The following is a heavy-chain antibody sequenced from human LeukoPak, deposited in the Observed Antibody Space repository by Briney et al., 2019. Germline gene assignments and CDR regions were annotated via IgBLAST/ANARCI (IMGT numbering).Heavy chain of an antibody. V-gene: IGHV4-30-4*01. Sequence: PSETLSLTCTVSGGSISSGDYYWSWIRQPPGKGLEWIGYFYYCGSTYYNPSLKSRVTMSVDTSKNQFSLKLTSVTAADTAVYYCARVGGFDYWGQGTLVTVSS. CDR1: GGSISSGDYY. CDR2: FYYCGST. J-gene: IGHJ4*02. D-gene: IGHD2-15*01. CDR3: ARVGGFDY.